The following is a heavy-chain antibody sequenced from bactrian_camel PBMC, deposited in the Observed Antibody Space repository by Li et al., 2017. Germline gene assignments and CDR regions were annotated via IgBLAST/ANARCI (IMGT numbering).Heavy chain of an antibody. V-gene: IGHV3S1*01. CDR3: APVGVIKGLGVRTCDELAGF. J-gene: IGHJ6*01. CDR1: GYTYSSYC. Sequence: QVQLVESGGGSVQAGGSLRLSCAASGYTYSSYCMGWFRQAPGKEREGVAAIYTGGGSTYYADSVKGRFTISRDNTENTLYLQLDSLKPEDTAMYYCAPVGVIKGLGVRTCDELAGFWGQGTQVTVS. CDR2: IYTGGGST. D-gene: IGHD3*01.